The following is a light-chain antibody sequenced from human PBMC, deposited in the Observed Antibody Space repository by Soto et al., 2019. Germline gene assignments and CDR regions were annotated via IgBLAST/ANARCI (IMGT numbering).Light chain of an antibody. V-gene: IGKV3-20*01. CDR1: QRVSSSF. CDR2: GAS. J-gene: IGKJ1*01. CDR3: QQYGSSPPWT. Sequence: EIILTQSPGTLSLSPGERATLSCRASQRVSSSFLAWYQQKPGQPPSLLIYGASIRATGIPDRFSGSGSGTDFTLSISRLEPEDFAVYYCQQYGSSPPWTFGQGTKVEIK.